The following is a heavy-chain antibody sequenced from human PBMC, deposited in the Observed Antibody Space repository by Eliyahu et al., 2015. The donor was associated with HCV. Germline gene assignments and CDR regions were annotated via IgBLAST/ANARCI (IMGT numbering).Heavy chain of an antibody. CDR2: ISYSGIT. V-gene: IGHV4-59*12. D-gene: IGHD5-12*01. CDR1: GGSLSNYY. Sequence: QVQLQESGPGLVKPSXTLSLTCTXSGGSLSNYYWSWIRQPPEKGLEWIGYISYSGITNYNPSLKSRVTMSVDTSKNQFSLKLTSVTAADTALYYCAKGGYGTKWPDYWGQGTLVTVSS. J-gene: IGHJ4*02. CDR3: AKGGYGTKWPDY.